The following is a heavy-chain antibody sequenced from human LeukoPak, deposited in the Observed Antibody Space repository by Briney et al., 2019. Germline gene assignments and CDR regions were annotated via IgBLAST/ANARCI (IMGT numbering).Heavy chain of an antibody. CDR2: ISAYNGNT. J-gene: IGHJ4*02. Sequence: GSSVKVSCKASGGTFSSYAISWVRQAPGQGLEWMGWISAYNGNTNYAQKLQGRVTMTTDTSTSTAYMELRSLRSDDTAVYYCARADSSSWPEGPYYFDYWGQGTLVTVSS. CDR1: GGTFSSYA. CDR3: ARADSSSWPEGPYYFDY. V-gene: IGHV1-18*01. D-gene: IGHD6-13*01.